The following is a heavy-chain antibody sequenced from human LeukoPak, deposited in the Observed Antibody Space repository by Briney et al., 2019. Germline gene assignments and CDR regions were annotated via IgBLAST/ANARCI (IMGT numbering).Heavy chain of an antibody. D-gene: IGHD1-1*01. J-gene: IGHJ6*02. CDR1: GYSFTSFV. Sequence: GESLKISCKGSGYSFTSFVISWVRQMPGKGLEWMGRIDPSDSYTNYSPSFQGHVTISADKSISTAYLQWSSLKASDTAMYYCARLGKTIWNDGYHYYAMDVWGQGTTVTVSS. CDR3: ARLGKTIWNDGYHYYAMDV. CDR2: IDPSDSYT. V-gene: IGHV5-10-1*01.